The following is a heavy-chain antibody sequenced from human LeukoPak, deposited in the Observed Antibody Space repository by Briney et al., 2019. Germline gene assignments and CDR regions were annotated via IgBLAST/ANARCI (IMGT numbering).Heavy chain of an antibody. D-gene: IGHD3-22*01. J-gene: IGHJ3*02. CDR3: ARVPGYYYNKNAFDI. Sequence: ASVKVSCKASGYTFTSYGISWVRQAPGQGLEWMGWISAYNGNTNYAQKLQGRVTMTTDTSTSTAYMELRSLRSDDTAVYYCARVPGYYYNKNAFDIWGQGTMVTVSS. CDR1: GYTFTSYG. CDR2: ISAYNGNT. V-gene: IGHV1-18*01.